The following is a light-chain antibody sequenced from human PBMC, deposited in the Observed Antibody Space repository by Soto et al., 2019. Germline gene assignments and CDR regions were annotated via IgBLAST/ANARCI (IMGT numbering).Light chain of an antibody. CDR1: QSFRGL. Sequence: EVVLTQSPVTLSLSPVERANLSCRASQSFRGLLAWYQQKPGQAPRLLIYDAYNRATGIPPRFSGSGSGTDFTLTISSLEPEDSAVYYCQQRHMWPITFGQGTRLEIK. J-gene: IGKJ5*01. CDR3: QQRHMWPIT. V-gene: IGKV3-11*01. CDR2: DAY.